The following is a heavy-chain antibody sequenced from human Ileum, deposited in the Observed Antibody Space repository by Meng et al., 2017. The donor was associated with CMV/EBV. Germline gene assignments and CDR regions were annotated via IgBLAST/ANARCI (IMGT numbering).Heavy chain of an antibody. CDR2: IFNSGST. CDR1: GGSISSAGYY. D-gene: IGHD3-10*01. V-gene: IGHV4-30-4*01. J-gene: IGHJ4*02. Sequence: TVSGGSISSAGYYWSWIRQPPGKGLEWIGYIFNSGSTYYNPSLKSRVTISVDTSTNQFSLKMRSVTAADTAVYYCAREPSGPNYFDYWGQGTLVTVSS. CDR3: AREPSGPNYFDY.